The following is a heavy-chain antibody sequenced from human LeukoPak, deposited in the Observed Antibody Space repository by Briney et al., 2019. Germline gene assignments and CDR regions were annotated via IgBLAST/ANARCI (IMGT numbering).Heavy chain of an antibody. J-gene: IGHJ4*02. CDR2: IRYDGSNK. D-gene: IGHD3-16*01. CDR3: AREARPYDYVWGSLDY. CDR1: GFIFSSYG. V-gene: IGHV3-30*02. Sequence: QPGGSLRFSCAASGFIFSSYGMHWVRQAPGKGLEWVAFIRYDGSNKYYTDSVKGRFTISRDNAKNSLYLQMNSLRAEDTAVYYRAREARPYDYVWGSLDYWGQGTLVTVSS.